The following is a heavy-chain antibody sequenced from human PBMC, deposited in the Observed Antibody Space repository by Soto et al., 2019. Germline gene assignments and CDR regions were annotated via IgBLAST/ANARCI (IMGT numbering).Heavy chain of an antibody. D-gene: IGHD5-18*01. CDR2: IWYDGSNK. Sequence: QVQLVESGGGVVQPGKSLRLSCTASGFTFSTYGMHWVRQAPGKGLEWVAVIWYDGSNKYHGDSLKGRFTISRDNSKNTLYLQMNNLRAEDMAVYYCGRDGALGDTAVVDSWGQGTLVTVSS. J-gene: IGHJ4*02. CDR1: GFTFSTYG. V-gene: IGHV3-33*01. CDR3: GRDGALGDTAVVDS.